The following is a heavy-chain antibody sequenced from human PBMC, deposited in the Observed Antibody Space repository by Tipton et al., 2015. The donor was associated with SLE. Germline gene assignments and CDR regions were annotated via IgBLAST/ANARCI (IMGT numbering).Heavy chain of an antibody. J-gene: IGHJ5*02. Sequence: QLVQSGAEVKKPGESLKISCEASGYTFTSYWIVWVRQMPGKGLEWIGIVNPGDSDTRYSPSFQGQVTISADKSINTAYLQWRRLNASDTAIYYCARYMGESLLKNWFDPWGQGTLVTVSS. CDR3: ARYMGESLLKNWFDP. CDR1: GYTFTSYW. CDR2: VNPGDSDT. D-gene: IGHD3-10*01. V-gene: IGHV5-51*03.